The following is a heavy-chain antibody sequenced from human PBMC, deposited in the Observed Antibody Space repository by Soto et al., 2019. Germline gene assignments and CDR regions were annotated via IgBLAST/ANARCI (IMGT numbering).Heavy chain of an antibody. D-gene: IGHD3-22*01. CDR3: VRGGNPYHYATSGPGTFDK. CDR2: TCFSGYT. V-gene: IGHV4-30-4*01. CDR1: GDSVSGGDSY. Sequence: QVQLQESGPGLVKPSQTLSLTCTVSGDSVSGGDSYWSWIRQPPGKALEWIGYTCFSGYTSYSPSLQRRVTISVDMSKSQFSLRLTSVTAAATAIYYCVRGGNPYHYATSGPGTFDKWGQGTLVSVSS. J-gene: IGHJ4*02.